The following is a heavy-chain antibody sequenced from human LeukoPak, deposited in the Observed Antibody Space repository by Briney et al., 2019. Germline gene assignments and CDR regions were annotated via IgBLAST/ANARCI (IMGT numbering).Heavy chain of an antibody. D-gene: IGHD3-3*01. J-gene: IGHJ3*02. V-gene: IGHV3-30-3*01. CDR1: GFTFSSYA. CDR3: ARPYDFWSGDDAFDI. CDR2: ISFDGSNK. Sequence: PGGSLRLSCVASGFTFSSYAMHWVRQAPGKGLEWVAVISFDGSNKYYADSVKGRFTISRDNSKNTLYLQMNSLRAEDTAVYYCARPYDFWSGDDAFDIWGQGTMVTVSS.